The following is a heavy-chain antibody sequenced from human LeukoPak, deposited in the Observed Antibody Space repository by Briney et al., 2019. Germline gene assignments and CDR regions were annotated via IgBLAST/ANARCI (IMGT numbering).Heavy chain of an antibody. CDR1: GYSISSDYY. CDR3: ARGRDGYNFLNRGEYYYFDY. V-gene: IGHV4-38-2*02. Sequence: SETLSLTCTVSGYSISSDYYWGWVRPPPGKGLEWIGSIYHSGSTYYNPSLKSRVTISVDTSKNQFSLKVNSVTAADTAVYYCARGRDGYNFLNRGEYYYFDYWGQGILVTVSS. D-gene: IGHD5-24*01. CDR2: IYHSGST. J-gene: IGHJ4*02.